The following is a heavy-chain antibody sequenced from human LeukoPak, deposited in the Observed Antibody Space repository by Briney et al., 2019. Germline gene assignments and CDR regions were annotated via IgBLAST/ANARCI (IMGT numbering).Heavy chain of an antibody. Sequence: GGSLRLSCAASGFTFSGYAMSWVRQAPGKGLEWVSGISGSGGSTYYADSVKGRFTISRDNSKNTLYLQMNSLRAEDTAVYYCARAGDSSSSVHNWFDPWGQGTLVTVSS. CDR1: GFTFSGYA. D-gene: IGHD6-6*01. CDR2: ISGSGGST. V-gene: IGHV3-23*01. CDR3: ARAGDSSSSVHNWFDP. J-gene: IGHJ5*02.